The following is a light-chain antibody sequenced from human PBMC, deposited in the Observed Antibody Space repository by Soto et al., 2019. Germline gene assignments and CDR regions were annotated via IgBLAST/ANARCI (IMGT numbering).Light chain of an antibody. CDR1: QSVNNNY. CDR3: QQYGTSWWT. V-gene: IGKV3-20*01. CDR2: GAS. J-gene: IGKJ1*01. Sequence: EIVLTQSPGTLSVSPGDRATLSCRASQSVNNNYLAWYQQKPGQAPRLLIYGASSRATGIPDRFRGSGSGTDFTLTISRPEPEDFAVYFCQQYGTSWWTFGQGTKWIS.